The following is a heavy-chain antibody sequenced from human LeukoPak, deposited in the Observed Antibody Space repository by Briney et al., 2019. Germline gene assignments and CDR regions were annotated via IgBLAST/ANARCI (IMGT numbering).Heavy chain of an antibody. CDR3: ARGLWSDY. D-gene: IGHD5-18*01. CDR2: IYYSGST. J-gene: IGHJ4*02. Sequence: SETLSLSCTISGGSISSSSYDWGWIRQRPGKGLEWIGSIYYSGSTYYNPSLKSRVTISVDTSKNQFSLKLSSVTAADTAVYYCARGLWSDYWGQGTLVTVSS. CDR1: GGSISSSSYD. V-gene: IGHV4-39*07.